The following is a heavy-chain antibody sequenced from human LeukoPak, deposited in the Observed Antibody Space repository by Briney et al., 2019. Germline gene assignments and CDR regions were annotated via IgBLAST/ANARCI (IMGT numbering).Heavy chain of an antibody. J-gene: IGHJ4*02. CDR2: VSGSGGST. CDR1: GFTFRSYA. CDR3: TRGRSYGGNEKHFDY. V-gene: IGHV3-23*01. D-gene: IGHD4-23*01. Sequence: GGSLRLSCASSGFTFRSYAMSWVRQAPGKGLEWVSGVSGSGGSTDYADSVRGRFTISRDNSKSTLYLQMNSLRAEDTAVYYCTRGRSYGGNEKHFDYWGQGTLVTVSS.